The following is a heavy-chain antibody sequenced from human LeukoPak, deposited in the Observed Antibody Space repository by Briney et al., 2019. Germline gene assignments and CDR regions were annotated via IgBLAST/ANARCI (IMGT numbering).Heavy chain of an antibody. CDR1: GFTLRSYS. J-gene: IGHJ6*03. CDR2: ISSGSSYI. D-gene: IGHD4-11*01. V-gene: IGHV3-21*01. CDR3: ARDTGYYYMDV. Sequence: GGSLRLSCAVSGFTLRSYSMNWVRQAPGKGLEWGSSISSGSSYIYYADSVKGRFTISRDNAKNSLFLQMNSLRAEDTAVYYCARDTGYYYMDVWGKGTTVTVSS.